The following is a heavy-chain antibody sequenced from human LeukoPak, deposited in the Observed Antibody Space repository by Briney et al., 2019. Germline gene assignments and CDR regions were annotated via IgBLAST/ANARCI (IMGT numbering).Heavy chain of an antibody. CDR1: GGSISSGGYS. Sequence: PSETLSLTCAVSGGSISSGGYSWSWIRQPPGKGLEWIGYIYHSGSTYYNPSLKSRVTISVDTSKNQFSLKLSSVTAADTAVYYCGITFGGVIVMPKNWGQGTLVTVSS. CDR3: GITFGGVIVMPKN. J-gene: IGHJ4*02. CDR2: IYHSGST. V-gene: IGHV4-30-2*01. D-gene: IGHD3-16*02.